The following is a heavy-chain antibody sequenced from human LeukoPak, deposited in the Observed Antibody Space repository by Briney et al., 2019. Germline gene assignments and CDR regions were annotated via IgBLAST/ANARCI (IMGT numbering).Heavy chain of an antibody. D-gene: IGHD5-12*01. Sequence: SVKVSCKASGGTFSSYAISWVRQAPGQGLEWMGRVIPIFGTANYAQKFQGRVTITTDESTRTAYMELSSLRSEDTAVYYCARELSGYDYGVGYYYYYMDVWGKGTTVTVSS. CDR3: ARELSGYDYGVGYYYYYMDV. CDR2: VIPIFGTA. J-gene: IGHJ6*03. V-gene: IGHV1-69*05. CDR1: GGTFSSYA.